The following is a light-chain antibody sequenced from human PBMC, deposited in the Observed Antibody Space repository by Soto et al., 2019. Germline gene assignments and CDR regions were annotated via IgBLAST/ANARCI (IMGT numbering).Light chain of an antibody. Sequence: EIVLTQSPATLSLSPGERATLSCRASQSVGNYLAWYQQKPGQAPRLLIYDVSNRATGIPARFSGSGSGTDFTLTLSNLEPEDFAVYFCQQRNRWPPIFTFGPGTKVDF. CDR3: QQRNRWPPIFT. CDR2: DVS. J-gene: IGKJ3*01. V-gene: IGKV3-11*01. CDR1: QSVGNY.